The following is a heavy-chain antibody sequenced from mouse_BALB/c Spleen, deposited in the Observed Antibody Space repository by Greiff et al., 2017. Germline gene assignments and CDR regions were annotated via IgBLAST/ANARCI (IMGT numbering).Heavy chain of an antibody. CDR2: IYPYNGGT. D-gene: IGHD2-4*01. CDR1: GYTFTDYN. Sequence: VQLQQSGPELVKPGASVKISCKASGYTFTDYNMHWVKQSHGKSLEWIGYIYPYNGGTGYNQKFKSKATLTVDNSSSTAYMELRSLTSEDSAVYYCAGEWDYDYAWFAYWGQGTLVTVSA. J-gene: IGHJ3*01. V-gene: IGHV1S29*02. CDR3: AGEWDYDYAWFAY.